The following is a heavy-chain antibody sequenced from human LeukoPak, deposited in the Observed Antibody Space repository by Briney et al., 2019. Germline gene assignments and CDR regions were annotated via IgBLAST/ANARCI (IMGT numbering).Heavy chain of an antibody. CDR1: GFTFSSYA. D-gene: IGHD3-22*01. CDR2: ISGSVGGT. V-gene: IGHV3-23*01. CDR3: AKPVGNYYVSSDYYYHDAFDI. J-gene: IGHJ3*02. Sequence: GGSLRLSCAASGFTFSSYAMSWVRQAPGKGLEWVSAISGSVGGTYYADSVKGRFTISRDSSKNTLYLQMNSLRAEDTAVYFCAKPVGNYYVSSDYYYHDAFDIWGQGTMVTVSS.